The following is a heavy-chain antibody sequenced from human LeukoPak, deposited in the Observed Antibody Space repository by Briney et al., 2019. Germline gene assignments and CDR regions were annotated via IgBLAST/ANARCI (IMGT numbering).Heavy chain of an antibody. CDR3: ARVSGLEMATLRY. Sequence: GGSLRLSCAASGFTVSSNYMSWVRQAPGKGLEWVSVIYSGGITYYADSVKGRFTISRDNSKNTLYLQMNSLRAEDTAVYYCARVSGLEMATLRYWGQGTLVTVSS. CDR2: IYSGGIT. V-gene: IGHV3-53*01. CDR1: GFTVSSNY. D-gene: IGHD5-24*01. J-gene: IGHJ4*02.